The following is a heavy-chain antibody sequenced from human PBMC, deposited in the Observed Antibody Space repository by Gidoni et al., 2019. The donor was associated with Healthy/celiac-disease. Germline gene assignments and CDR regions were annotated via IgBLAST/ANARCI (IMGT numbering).Heavy chain of an antibody. CDR3: ARDIAPGFGYYYYGMDV. J-gene: IGHJ6*02. D-gene: IGHD6-13*01. CDR1: GGSISSSSYY. Sequence: QLQLQESGPGLVKPSETLSLTCTVSGGSISSSSYYWGWIRQPPGKGLEWIGSIYYSGSTYYNPSLKSRVTISVDTSKNQFSLKLSSVTAADTAVYYCARDIAPGFGYYYYGMDVWGQGTTVTVSS. V-gene: IGHV4-39*07. CDR2: IYYSGST.